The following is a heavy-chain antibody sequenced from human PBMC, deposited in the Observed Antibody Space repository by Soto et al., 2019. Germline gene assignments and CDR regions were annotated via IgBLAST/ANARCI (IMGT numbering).Heavy chain of an antibody. J-gene: IGHJ2*01. CDR2: IIPIFGTA. CDR3: ATTKYDSSAYYYWYLGL. V-gene: IGHV1-69*06. D-gene: IGHD3-22*01. Sequence: QVELVQSGAEVKKPGSSVKVSCQASEDTFRNYAISWVRQAPGPGLEWMGGIIPIFGTANYAQKFQGRVTITADTSANTVYLKLRSLRSEHTAYFYCATTKYDSSAYYYWYLGLWGRGTLVTVSS. CDR1: EDTFRNYA.